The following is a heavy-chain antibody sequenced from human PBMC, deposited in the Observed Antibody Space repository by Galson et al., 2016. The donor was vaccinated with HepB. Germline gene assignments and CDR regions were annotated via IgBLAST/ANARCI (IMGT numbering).Heavy chain of an antibody. D-gene: IGHD3-10*01. CDR3: ARDRGDANSFIKSYYLDY. CDR2: INADKTNT. J-gene: IGHJ4*02. CDR1: GYPFTTHG. V-gene: IGHV1-3*01. Sequence: SVKVSCKASGYPFTTHGIHWVRQAPGQRLEWVGWINADKTNTRYSRKFQGRVTITSDTSATTVYLDLSSLTSEDTSFYYCARDRGDANSFIKSYYLDYWGQGTLVTVSS.